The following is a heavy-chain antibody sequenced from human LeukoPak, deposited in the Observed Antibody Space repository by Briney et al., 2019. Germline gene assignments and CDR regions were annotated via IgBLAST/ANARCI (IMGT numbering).Heavy chain of an antibody. Sequence: PSETLSLTCTVSGGSISSSSYYWGWIRQPPGKGLEWIGSIYYSGSTYYNPSLKSRVTISVDTSKNQFSLKLSSVTAADTAVYFCARGGGTNDDFWSGYAYSFDYWGQGALVTVSS. V-gene: IGHV4-39*07. CDR1: GGSISSSSYY. CDR3: ARGGGTNDDFWSGYAYSFDY. CDR2: IYYSGST. J-gene: IGHJ4*02. D-gene: IGHD3-3*01.